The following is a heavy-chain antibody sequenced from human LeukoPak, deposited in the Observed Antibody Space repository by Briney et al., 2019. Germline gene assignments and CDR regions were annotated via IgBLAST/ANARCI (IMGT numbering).Heavy chain of an antibody. J-gene: IGHJ3*02. D-gene: IGHD5-12*01. CDR1: GFAVNDVY. CDR2: IYTAGVGGDT. Sequence: GGSLRLSCAVSGFAVNDVYMSWVRQAPGKGLEWVSVIYTAGVGGDTFHADSVKGRFAISRDNAKTSLYLQMNSLRAEDTAVYYCARKTVATFDIWGQGTMVTVSS. V-gene: IGHV3-53*01. CDR3: ARKTVATFDI.